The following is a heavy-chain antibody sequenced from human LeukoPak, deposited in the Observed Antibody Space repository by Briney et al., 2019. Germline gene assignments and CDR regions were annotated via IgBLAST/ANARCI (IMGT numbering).Heavy chain of an antibody. D-gene: IGHD3-22*01. CDR1: GFTFSSYS. V-gene: IGHV3-21*01. Sequence: GGSLRLSCAASGFTFSSYSMNWVRQAPGKGLEWVSSISSSSSYIYYADSVKGRFTISRDNAKNSLYLQMNSLRAEDTAVYYCARERGYYDSSGYPFDYWGQGTLVTVSS. CDR2: ISSSSSYI. CDR3: ARERGYYDSSGYPFDY. J-gene: IGHJ4*02.